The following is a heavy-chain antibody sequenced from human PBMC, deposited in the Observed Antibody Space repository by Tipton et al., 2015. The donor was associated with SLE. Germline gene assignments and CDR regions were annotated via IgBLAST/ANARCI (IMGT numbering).Heavy chain of an antibody. J-gene: IGHJ3*01. D-gene: IGHD1-26*01. CDR3: AREGGGSYFDGAFDV. CDR1: GGYFSGYH. V-gene: IGHV4-34*01. Sequence: TLSLTCAVYGGYFSGYHWYWIRQPPGKGLEWIGEINDSGSTNYSPSLKSRATISVDTAKNQISLRLTSVTAADTAVYYCAREGGGSYFDGAFDVWGQGTMVTVSS. CDR2: INDSGST.